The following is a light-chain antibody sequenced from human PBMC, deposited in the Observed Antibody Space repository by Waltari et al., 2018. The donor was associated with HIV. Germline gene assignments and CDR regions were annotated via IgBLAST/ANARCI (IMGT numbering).Light chain of an antibody. Sequence: DIVMTQSPATLSVSPGERATLSCRTSQSVSSNLAWYQQKPGQAPRLLIYGASTRATDIPARFSGSGSGTEFTLTISSLQSEDFAVYYCQQYNNWPVQYTFGQGTKLEIK. V-gene: IGKV3-15*01. CDR1: QSVSSN. CDR2: GAS. CDR3: QQYNNWPVQYT. J-gene: IGKJ2*01.